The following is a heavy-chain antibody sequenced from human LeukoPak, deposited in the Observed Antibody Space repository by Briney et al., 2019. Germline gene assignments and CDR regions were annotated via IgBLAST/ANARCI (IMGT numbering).Heavy chain of an antibody. J-gene: IGHJ6*02. CDR3: ARDPGNSGYGMDV. D-gene: IGHD5-12*01. CDR1: GFTFSDYN. Sequence: GGSLRLSCTASGFTFSDYNMNWIRQAPGKGLEWVSHITWSSNIYYADSVKGRSTISRDSAKNSLYLQMNSLRDEDTAVYYCARDPGNSGYGMDVWGQGTTVLVSS. V-gene: IGHV3-69-1*01. CDR2: ITWSSNI.